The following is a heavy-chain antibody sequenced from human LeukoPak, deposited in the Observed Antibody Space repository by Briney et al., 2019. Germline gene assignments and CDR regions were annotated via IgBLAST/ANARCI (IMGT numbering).Heavy chain of an antibody. CDR1: GGTFSSYA. CDR3: ASPREYYDSSGCLDY. Sequence: SVKVSCKASGGTFSSYAISWVRQAPGQGLEWMGRIIPIFGTANYAQKFQGRVTITTDESTSTAYMELSSLRSEDTAVYYCASPREYYDSSGCLDYWGQGTLVTVSS. D-gene: IGHD3-22*01. CDR2: IIPIFGTA. V-gene: IGHV1-69*05. J-gene: IGHJ4*02.